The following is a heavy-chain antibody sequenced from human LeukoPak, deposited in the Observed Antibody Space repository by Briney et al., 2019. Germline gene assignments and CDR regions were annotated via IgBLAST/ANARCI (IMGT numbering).Heavy chain of an antibody. CDR2: FDPEDGET. V-gene: IGHV1-24*01. D-gene: IGHD3-10*01. J-gene: IGHJ5*02. CDR1: GYTLTELS. Sequence: ASVKVSCEVSGYTLTELSMHWVRQAPGKGLEWMGGFDPEDGETIYAQKFQGRVTMTGDTSTDTAYMELSSLRSEDTAVYYCATGYYYGSGSRNWFDPWGQGTLVTVSS. CDR3: ATGYYYGSGSRNWFDP.